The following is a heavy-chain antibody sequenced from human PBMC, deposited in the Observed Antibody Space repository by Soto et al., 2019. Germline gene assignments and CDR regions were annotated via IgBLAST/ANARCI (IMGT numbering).Heavy chain of an antibody. CDR2: IYYSGST. CDR1: GGSISSGGYY. CDR3: ARSIDL. Sequence: SETLSLPCTVSGGSISSGGYYWSWIRQHPGKSLEWIGYIYYSGSTYYNPSLKSRVTLFVVTSMNQFSLMLCSLTGADTAVYYCARSIDLWGQGTLVTVSS. V-gene: IGHV4-31*03. J-gene: IGHJ5*02.